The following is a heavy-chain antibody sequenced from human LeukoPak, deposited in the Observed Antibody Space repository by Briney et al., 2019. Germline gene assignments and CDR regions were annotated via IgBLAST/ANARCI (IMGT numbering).Heavy chain of an antibody. CDR3: AKDMTGYPSY. Sequence: GGSLRLSCAASGFTFSSYAMSWVRQAPGKGLECASVISLSGGSTYYADSVKGRFTISRDNSKNTLYLQMNSLRAEDTAVYYCAKDMTGYPSYWGQGTLVTVSS. D-gene: IGHD3-9*01. CDR1: GFTFSSYA. CDR2: ISLSGGST. V-gene: IGHV3-23*01. J-gene: IGHJ4*02.